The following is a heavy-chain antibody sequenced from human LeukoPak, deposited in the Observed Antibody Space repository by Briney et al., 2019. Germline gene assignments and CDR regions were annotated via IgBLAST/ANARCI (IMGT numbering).Heavy chain of an antibody. CDR2: IDYSGST. D-gene: IGHD3-22*01. J-gene: IGHJ4*02. Sequence: SETLSLTCTVSGDSISSSNYYWGWLRQPPGTGLEWVGSIDYSGSTFYNPSLKSRVTISVDTSKNQFSLKLSSVTAADTALFYCVRDRRDSRVYADYWGQGTLVTVSS. V-gene: IGHV4-39*07. CDR3: VRDRRDSRVYADY. CDR1: GDSISSSNYY.